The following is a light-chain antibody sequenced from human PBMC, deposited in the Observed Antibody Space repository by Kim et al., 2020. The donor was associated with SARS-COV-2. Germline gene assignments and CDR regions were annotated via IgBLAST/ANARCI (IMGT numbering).Light chain of an antibody. J-gene: IGKJ4*01. CDR1: HNIDIS. CDR2: DAA. Sequence: PGESATPSCRASHNIDISLAWYQQTPGRAPRLLIYDAAIRAAGIPDRFSASGSGTDFTLTIGSLAPEDFAVYYCQQRGNWPPALTFGGGTKVDIK. V-gene: IGKV3-11*01. CDR3: QQRGNWPPALT.